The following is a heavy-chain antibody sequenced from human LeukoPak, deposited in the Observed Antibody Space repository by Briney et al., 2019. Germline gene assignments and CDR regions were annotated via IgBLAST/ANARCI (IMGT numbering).Heavy chain of an antibody. CDR3: AKDRGDYTNWFDP. V-gene: IGHV3-21*01. CDR1: GFTFSSYS. CDR2: ITSSSSYI. D-gene: IGHD4-17*01. Sequence: GGSLRLSCAASGFTFSSYSMNWVRQAPGKGLEWVSSITSSSSYIYSADSVKGRFTISRDNAKNSLYLQMNSLRVEDTAIYYCAKDRGDYTNWFDPWGQGTLVTVSS. J-gene: IGHJ5*02.